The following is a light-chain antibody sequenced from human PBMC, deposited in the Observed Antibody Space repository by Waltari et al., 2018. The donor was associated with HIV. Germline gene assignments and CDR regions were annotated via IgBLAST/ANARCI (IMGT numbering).Light chain of an antibody. CDR1: QDIGGF. CDR2: AAS. Sequence: DIQVTQSPSSLSASIGDRVNITCRASQDIGGFLAWYQHGPGTAPKLLIFAASTLQTGVPSRFSGRGTGTEFTLTISSLQPEDFATYFCQQAHSFPITFGQGTRLDI. J-gene: IGKJ5*01. CDR3: QQAHSFPIT. V-gene: IGKV1D-12*01.